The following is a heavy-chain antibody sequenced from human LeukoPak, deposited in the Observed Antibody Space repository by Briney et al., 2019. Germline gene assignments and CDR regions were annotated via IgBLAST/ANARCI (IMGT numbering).Heavy chain of an antibody. CDR1: GFTFSSYA. Sequence: QPGGSLRLSCAASGFTFSSYARSWVRQAPGKGLEWVSAISGSGGSKYYADSVKGRFTISSDNSKNTLYLQSNSLRAEDTAVYYCAKVTALVKGFDYWGQGTLVTVSS. V-gene: IGHV3-23*01. J-gene: IGHJ4*02. CDR2: ISGSGGSK. CDR3: AKVTALVKGFDY. D-gene: IGHD6-13*01.